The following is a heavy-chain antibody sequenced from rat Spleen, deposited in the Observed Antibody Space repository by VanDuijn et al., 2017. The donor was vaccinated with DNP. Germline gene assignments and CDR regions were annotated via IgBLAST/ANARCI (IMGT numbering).Heavy chain of an antibody. J-gene: IGHJ3*01. CDR3: ARQELRRTYWFAY. D-gene: IGHD1-11*01. CDR2: ISTSGGNT. V-gene: IGHV5S13*01. Sequence: EVQLVESGGGPVQPGRSLKLSCVASGFTFSNYGMAWVRQAPTKGLEWVASISTSGGNTYYRDSVKGRFTISRDNAESTLYLQMDSLRSEDTATYYCARQELRRTYWFAYWGQGTLVTVSS. CDR1: GFTFSNYG.